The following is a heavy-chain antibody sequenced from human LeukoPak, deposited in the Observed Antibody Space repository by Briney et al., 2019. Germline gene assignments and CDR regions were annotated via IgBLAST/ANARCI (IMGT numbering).Heavy chain of an antibody. J-gene: IGHJ4*02. Sequence: SETLSLTCTVSGVSISSYYWSWIRQPPGKGLEWIGYIYYSGSTNYNPSHKSRVTISVDTSKNQFSLTLSSVTAADTAVYYCARVRSSGYPPPPAYDYWGQGTLVTVSS. CDR3: ARVRSSGYPPPPAYDY. V-gene: IGHV4-59*01. CDR2: IYYSGST. CDR1: GVSISSYY. D-gene: IGHD3-22*01.